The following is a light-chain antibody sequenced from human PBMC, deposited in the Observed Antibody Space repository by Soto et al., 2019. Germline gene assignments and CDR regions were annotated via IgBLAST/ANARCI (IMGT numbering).Light chain of an antibody. Sequence: QSVLTQPPSASGSPGQSVTISCTGTSSDVGGYNYVSWYQQHPGKAPKLMIYEVSNRPSGVSNRFSGSKSGNTASLTISGLQAEDEALYYCTSYTSSTTWVFGGGTKLTVL. J-gene: IGLJ3*02. CDR1: SSDVGGYNY. V-gene: IGLV2-14*01. CDR3: TSYTSSTTWV. CDR2: EVS.